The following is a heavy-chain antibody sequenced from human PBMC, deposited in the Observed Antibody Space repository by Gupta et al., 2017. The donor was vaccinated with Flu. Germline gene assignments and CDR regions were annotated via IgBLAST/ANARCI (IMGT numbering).Heavy chain of an antibody. J-gene: IGHJ4*02. CDR3: ARGGYDNGGDFVWWQL. Sequence: QVQLQESGPGLVKPSETLSLTCTVSGGSISSHYWGWIRKTPGKGLECVGFMYHRGSTDYNPSLTSRVTISVDTSKNQFSLKLSSGTAADTALYYCARGGYDNGGDFVWWQLRGQGTLVTVSS. CDR1: GGSISSHY. D-gene: IGHD2-21*01. CDR2: MYHRGST. V-gene: IGHV4-59*08.